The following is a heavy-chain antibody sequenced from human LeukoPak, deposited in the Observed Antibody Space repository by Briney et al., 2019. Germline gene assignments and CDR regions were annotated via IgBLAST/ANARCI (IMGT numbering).Heavy chain of an antibody. CDR1: GFTFSSYS. CDR3: AKRPNPPGVYFDY. J-gene: IGHJ4*02. CDR2: ISGSGGST. Sequence: PGGSLRLSCAASGFTFSSYSMNWVRQAPGKGLEWVSAISGSGGSTYYADSVKGRFTISRDNSKNTLYLQMNSLRAEDTAVYYCAKRPNPPGVYFDYWGQGTLVTVSS. V-gene: IGHV3-23*01. D-gene: IGHD3-10*01.